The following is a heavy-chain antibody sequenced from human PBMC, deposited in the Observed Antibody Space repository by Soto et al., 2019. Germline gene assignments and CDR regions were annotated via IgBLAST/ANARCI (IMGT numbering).Heavy chain of an antibody. V-gene: IGHV3-33*01. CDR3: ARDRGPYYYGSGNDY. CDR2: IWYDGSNK. Sequence: HPGGSLRLSCAASGFTFSSYGMHWVRQAPGKGLEWVAVIWYDGSNKYYADSVKGRFTISRDNSKNTLYLQMNSLRAEDTAVYYCARDRGPYYYGSGNDYWGQGTLVTVSS. CDR1: GFTFSSYG. D-gene: IGHD3-10*01. J-gene: IGHJ4*02.